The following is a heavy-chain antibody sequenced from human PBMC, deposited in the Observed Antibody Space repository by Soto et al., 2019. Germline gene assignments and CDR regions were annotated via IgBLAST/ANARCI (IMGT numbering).Heavy chain of an antibody. CDR3: ASLGYCSSTSCYGPY. CDR2: IIPILGIA. V-gene: IGHV1-69*02. D-gene: IGHD2-2*01. Sequence: SSVKGSCKASGGTFSSYTISWGRQAPEKGLEWMGRIIPILGIANYAQKFQGRVTITADKSTSTAYMELSSLRSEDTAVYYCASLGYCSSTSCYGPYWGQGTLVTVSS. CDR1: GGTFSSYT. J-gene: IGHJ4*02.